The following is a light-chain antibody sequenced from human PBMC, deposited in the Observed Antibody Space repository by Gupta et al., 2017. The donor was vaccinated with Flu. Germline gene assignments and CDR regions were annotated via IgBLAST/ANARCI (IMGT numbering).Light chain of an antibody. CDR3: QERSDFYS. J-gene: IGKJ2*03. CDR1: ESVNRK. V-gene: IGKV3-11*01. Sequence: EIVLTQSPGTLSLSPGETASLSCRASESVNRKLAWFQQKRGQPPRLLIYDTSERATSVPSRFRGSGSETDFTLTITNLEPEDFAVYYCQERSDFYSFGPGTXLEI. CDR2: DTS.